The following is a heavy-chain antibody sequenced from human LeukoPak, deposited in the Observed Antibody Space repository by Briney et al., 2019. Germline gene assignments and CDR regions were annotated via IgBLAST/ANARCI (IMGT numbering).Heavy chain of an antibody. Sequence: QSGGSLRLSCAASGFTFDDYAMQWVRQAPGKGLEWVSGISWNSGSIGYADSVKGRFTISRDNAKNSLYLQMNSLRAEDTALYYCATPFDYWGQGTLVTVSS. CDR3: ATPFDY. V-gene: IGHV3-9*01. J-gene: IGHJ4*02. CDR1: GFTFDDYA. CDR2: ISWNSGSI.